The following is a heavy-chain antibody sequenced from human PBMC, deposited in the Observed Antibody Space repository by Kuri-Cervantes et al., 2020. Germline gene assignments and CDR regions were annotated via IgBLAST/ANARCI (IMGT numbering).Heavy chain of an antibody. V-gene: IGHV4-4*07. CDR2: IYTSGST. Sequence: SETLSLTCTVSGVSISIYNWSWIRQRAGKGLEWIGRIYTSGSTNYHPSLKSRVTISVDKSKRQISLRLTSVTAADTAVYYCARVLAYHDAFDIWGQGTMVTVSS. CDR1: GVSISIYN. CDR3: ARVLAYHDAFDI. J-gene: IGHJ3*02. D-gene: IGHD3-16*01.